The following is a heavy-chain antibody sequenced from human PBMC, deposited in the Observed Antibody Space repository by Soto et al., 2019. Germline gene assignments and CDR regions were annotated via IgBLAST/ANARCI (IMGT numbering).Heavy chain of an antibody. Sequence: QVQLQESGPGLVKPSGTLFLSCAVSGDSVATNDWWNWVRQSPGKGLEWIGEISYKGTNYTPSLRSPVSITMDKSRNQFTLEVTSVTAADTAVYYCARGGWYRDYWGQGTLVIVSS. J-gene: IGHJ4*02. CDR1: GDSVATNDW. CDR2: ISYKGT. CDR3: ARGGWYRDY. D-gene: IGHD6-19*01. V-gene: IGHV4-4*02.